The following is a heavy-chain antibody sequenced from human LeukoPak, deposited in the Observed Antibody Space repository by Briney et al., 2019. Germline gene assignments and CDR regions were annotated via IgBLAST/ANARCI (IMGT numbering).Heavy chain of an antibody. CDR2: IRGDGSDK. CDR1: GFSFSNYG. D-gene: IGHD6-13*01. Sequence: GGSLRLSCAASGFSFSNYGMHWVRLAPGKGLEGVAFIRGDGSDKYHADSVKGRFTISRDNSRNTLDLQMNSLRVEDTAVYYCAKISSSRNYYDYWGQGTLVTVSS. J-gene: IGHJ4*02. CDR3: AKISSSRNYYDY. V-gene: IGHV3-30*02.